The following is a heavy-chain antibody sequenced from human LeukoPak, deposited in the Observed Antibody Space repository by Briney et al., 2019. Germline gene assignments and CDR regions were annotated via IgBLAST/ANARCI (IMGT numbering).Heavy chain of an antibody. J-gene: IGHJ4*02. CDR1: GFTVSSND. V-gene: IGHV3-74*01. Sequence: PGGSLRLSCEASGFTVSSNDMSWVRQAPGKGLVWVSRINSDGSSTSYADSVKGRFTISRDNAKNTLYLQMNSLRAEDTAVYYCARERSSSGYPDDYWGRGTLVTVSS. CDR2: INSDGSST. CDR3: ARERSSSGYPDDY. D-gene: IGHD3-22*01.